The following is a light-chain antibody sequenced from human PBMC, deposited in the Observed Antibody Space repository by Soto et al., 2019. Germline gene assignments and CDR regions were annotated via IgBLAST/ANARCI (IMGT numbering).Light chain of an antibody. CDR3: QQLNSYPLT. CDR2: GAT. J-gene: IGKJ4*01. CDR1: QSVSSSY. Sequence: EIVLTQSPGTLSLSPGERATLSCRASQSVSSSYLAWYQQIRGQAPRLLIYGATSRATGIPDRFSGSGSGTEFTLTISSLQPEDFATYYCQQLNSYPLTFGGGTKVDI. V-gene: IGKV3-20*01.